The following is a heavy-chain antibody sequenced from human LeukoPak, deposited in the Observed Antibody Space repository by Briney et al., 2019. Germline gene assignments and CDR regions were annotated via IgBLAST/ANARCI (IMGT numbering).Heavy chain of an antibody. CDR3: ARVTSGDAMAAAIFIR. CDR1: GFTFSTYA. J-gene: IGHJ4*02. V-gene: IGHV3-30*04. D-gene: IGHD2-2*01. Sequence: PGGSLRLSCAASGFTFSTYAMHWVRQAPGKGLEWVTVISYDGSNKYYADSVKGRFTISRDNSKNTLYLQMNSLRTEDTAFYYCARVTSGDAMAAAIFIRWGQGTLVTVSS. CDR2: ISYDGSNK.